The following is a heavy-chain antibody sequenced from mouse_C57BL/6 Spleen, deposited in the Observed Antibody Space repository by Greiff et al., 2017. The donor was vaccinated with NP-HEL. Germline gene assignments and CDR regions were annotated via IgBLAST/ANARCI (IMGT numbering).Heavy chain of an antibody. Sequence: VQLKESGPELVKPGASVKISCKASGYSFTDYNMNWVKQSNGKSLEWIGVINPNYGTTSYNQKFKGKATLTVDQSSSTAYMQLNSLTSEDSAVYYCARALYSNSSDWYFDVWGTGTTVTVSS. CDR1: GYSFTDYN. V-gene: IGHV1-39*01. CDR2: INPNYGTT. D-gene: IGHD2-5*01. J-gene: IGHJ1*03. CDR3: ARALYSNSSDWYFDV.